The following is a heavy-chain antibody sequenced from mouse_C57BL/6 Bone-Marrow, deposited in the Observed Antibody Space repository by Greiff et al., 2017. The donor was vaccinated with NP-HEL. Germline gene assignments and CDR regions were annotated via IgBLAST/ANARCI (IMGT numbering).Heavy chain of an antibody. D-gene: IGHD1-1*01. CDR3: ATDYGSSYVGYFDV. J-gene: IGHJ1*03. CDR2: IYPRSGNT. CDR1: GYTFTRYG. Sequence: VQLQQSGAELARPGASVKLSCKASGYTFTRYGISWVKQRTGQGLEWIGEIYPRSGNTYYNEKFKGKATLTADKSSSTAYMELRSLTSEDSAVYFCATDYGSSYVGYFDVWGTGTTVTVSS. V-gene: IGHV1-81*01.